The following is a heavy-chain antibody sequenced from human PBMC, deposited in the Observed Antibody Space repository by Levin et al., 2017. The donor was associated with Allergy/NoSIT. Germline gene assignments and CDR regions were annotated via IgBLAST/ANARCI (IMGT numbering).Heavy chain of an antibody. CDR2: IKSKTDGGTT. D-gene: IGHD3-10*01. CDR3: TTEGPTKLLWFRESSFDY. J-gene: IGHJ4*02. CDR1: GFTFSNAW. Sequence: GGSLRLSCAASGFTFSNAWMSWVRQAPGKGLEWVGRIKSKTDGGTTDYAAPVKGRFTISRDDSKNTLYLQMNSLKTEDTAVYYCTTEGPTKLLWFRESSFDYWGQGTLVTVSS. V-gene: IGHV3-15*01.